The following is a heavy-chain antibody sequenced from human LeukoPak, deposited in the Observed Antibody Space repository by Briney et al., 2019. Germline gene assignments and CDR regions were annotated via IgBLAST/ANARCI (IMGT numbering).Heavy chain of an antibody. CDR3: ATRNVLGRLAWVDY. J-gene: IGHJ4*02. CDR2: FDPEDGET. CDR1: GYTLTELS. D-gene: IGHD2-2*01. Sequence: ASVKVSCKVSGYTLTELSMHWVRQAPGKGLEWMGGFDPEDGETIYAQKFQGRVTMIEDTSTDTAYMELSSLRSEDTAVYYCATRNVLGRLAWVDYWGQGTLVTVSS. V-gene: IGHV1-24*01.